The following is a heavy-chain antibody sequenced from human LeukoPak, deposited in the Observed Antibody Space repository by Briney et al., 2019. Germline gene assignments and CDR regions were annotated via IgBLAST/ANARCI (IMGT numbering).Heavy chain of an antibody. CDR1: GGSISSGGYS. D-gene: IGHD3-10*01. V-gene: IGHV4-30-2*01. CDR2: IYHSGST. J-gene: IGHJ3*02. CDR3: ARGVTGSGKRNAFDI. Sequence: SETLSLTCAVSGGSISSGGYSWSWIRQPPGKGLEWIGYIYHSGSTYYNPSLKSRVTISVDRSKNQFSLKLSSVTAADTAVYYCARGVTGSGKRNAFDIWGQGTMVTVSS.